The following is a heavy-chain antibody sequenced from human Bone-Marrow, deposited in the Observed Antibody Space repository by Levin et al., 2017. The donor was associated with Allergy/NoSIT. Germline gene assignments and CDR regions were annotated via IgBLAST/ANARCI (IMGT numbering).Heavy chain of an antibody. CDR2: ISSGGHDI. D-gene: IGHD1-26*01. CDR3: AKDRSHGSVRNYGMDV. V-gene: IGHV3-21*01. CDR1: GFTFRTFG. J-gene: IGHJ6*02. Sequence: GESLKISCAASGFTFRTFGVNWVRQAPGKGLEWVSSISSGGHDIYYADSVKGRFTISRDNAKNSLYLQLDSLRTDDTGVYYCAKDRSHGSVRNYGMDVWGQGTTVTVSS.